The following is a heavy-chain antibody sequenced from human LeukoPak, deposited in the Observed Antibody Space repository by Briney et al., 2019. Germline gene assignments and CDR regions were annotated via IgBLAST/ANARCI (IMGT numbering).Heavy chain of an antibody. D-gene: IGHD1-1*01. V-gene: IGHV1-8*03. CDR1: GGTFSSYA. CDR2: MNPNSGTT. Sequence: HWASVKVSCKASGGTFSSYAISWVRQATGQGLEWMGWMNPNSGTTGYAQKFLGRVTITRNTSISTTYMELSSLRSEDTAVYYCARGRSPGTSMEYYYYMDVWGKGTTVTVSS. CDR3: ARGRSPGTSMEYYYYMDV. J-gene: IGHJ6*03.